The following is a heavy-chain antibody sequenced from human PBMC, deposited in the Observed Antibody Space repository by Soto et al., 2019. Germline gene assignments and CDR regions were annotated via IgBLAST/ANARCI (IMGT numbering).Heavy chain of an antibody. V-gene: IGHV1-8*01. Sequence: GPSVKVSCKASGYSFTNNDVSWVRQATGQGLEWMGWMNPGSGDTGYAQKFQGRVTMTRDISIATAYMELSSLRSDDTAIYYCARMATFGXLNWFDPWGQGTLVTVSS. D-gene: IGHD3-16*01. CDR2: MNPGSGDT. CDR3: ARMATFGXLNWFDP. J-gene: IGHJ5*02. CDR1: GYSFTNND.